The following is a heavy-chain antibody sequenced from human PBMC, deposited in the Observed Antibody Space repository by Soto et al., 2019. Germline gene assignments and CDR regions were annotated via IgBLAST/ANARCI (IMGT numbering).Heavy chain of an antibody. CDR1: GFTFSSYG. CDR3: AKDQLVVVVAATNYYYGMDV. CDR2: ISYDGSNK. Sequence: GSLRLSCAASGFTFSSYGMHWVRQAPGKGLEWVAVISYDGSNKYYADSVKGRFTISRDNSKNTLYLQMNSLRAEDTAVYYCAKDQLVVVVAATNYYYGMDVWGQGTTVTVSS. J-gene: IGHJ6*02. V-gene: IGHV3-30*18. D-gene: IGHD2-15*01.